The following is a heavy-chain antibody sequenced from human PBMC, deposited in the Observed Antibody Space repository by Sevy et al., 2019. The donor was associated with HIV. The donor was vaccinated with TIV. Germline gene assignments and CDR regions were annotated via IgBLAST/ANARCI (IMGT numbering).Heavy chain of an antibody. J-gene: IGHJ4*02. V-gene: IGHV4-59*08. D-gene: IGHD1-26*01. Sequence: SETLSLTCTVSGGSITSPYWNWIRQPPGKGLEWIANIYYNGHINYNPSLKSRVTLSLDTSKNQFSLRLSSVTAAATAMYYCAGENAWGRGYSWGQGTLVTVSS. CDR3: AGENAWGRGYS. CDR2: IYYNGHI. CDR1: GGSITSPY.